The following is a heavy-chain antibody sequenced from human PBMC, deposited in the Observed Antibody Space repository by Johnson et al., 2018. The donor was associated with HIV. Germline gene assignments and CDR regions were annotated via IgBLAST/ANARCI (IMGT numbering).Heavy chain of an antibody. D-gene: IGHD3-22*01. CDR3: AKTVGYESSGYHDGFDI. Sequence: QVQLVESGGGVVQPGRSLRLSCAASGFTFSSYAMHWVRQAPGKGLEWVAVISYDGSNKYYADSVTGRFTISRDNSKNTLYLQMNSLRVEDTAVYFCAKTVGYESSGYHDGFDIWGQGTLVTVSS. V-gene: IGHV3-30-3*02. J-gene: IGHJ3*02. CDR2: ISYDGSNK. CDR1: GFTFSSYA.